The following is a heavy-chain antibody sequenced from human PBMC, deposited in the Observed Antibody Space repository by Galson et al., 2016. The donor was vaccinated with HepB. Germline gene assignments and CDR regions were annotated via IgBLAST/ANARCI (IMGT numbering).Heavy chain of an antibody. CDR1: GGSISSGGYY. CDR3: ASVISGWYLDY. V-gene: IGHV4-31*03. J-gene: IGHJ4*02. CDR2: IYDSGST. D-gene: IGHD6-19*01. Sequence: TLSLTCTVSGGSISSGGYYWSWIRQHPGKGLEWIGSIYDSGSTYYNSSLQSRVTISVDMSKNQFSLKLTSVTAADTAVYYCASVISGWYLDYWGQGTLVTVSS.